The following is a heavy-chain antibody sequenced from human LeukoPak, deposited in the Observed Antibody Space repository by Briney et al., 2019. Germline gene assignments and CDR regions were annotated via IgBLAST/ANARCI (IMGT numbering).Heavy chain of an antibody. Sequence: SVKVSCKASRGIFTSYAISWVRQAPGPGLEWMGRIIPMVGKTNYAQEFQGRVTVTADKSTNTAHMELSGLRSEDTAVYYCARVMDTAMADYYYYYMDVWGKGTTVTVSS. CDR3: ARVMDTAMADYYYYYMDV. CDR2: IIPMVGKT. J-gene: IGHJ6*03. CDR1: RGIFTSYA. D-gene: IGHD5-18*01. V-gene: IGHV1-69*04.